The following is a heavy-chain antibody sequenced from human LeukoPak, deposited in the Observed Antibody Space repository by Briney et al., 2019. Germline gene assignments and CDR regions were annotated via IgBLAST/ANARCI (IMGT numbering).Heavy chain of an antibody. CDR1: GGSFSGYY. CDR2: INHSGST. V-gene: IGHV4-34*01. D-gene: IGHD2/OR15-2a*01. CDR3: ARHALSPRFYYGMDV. J-gene: IGHJ6*01. Sequence: PSETLSLTCAVYGGSFSGYYWSWIRQPPGKGLEWIGEINHSGSTNYNPSLKSRVTISLDTSKNQFSLKLSSVTAADTAVYYCARHALSPRFYYGMDVWGLGTTVTVTS.